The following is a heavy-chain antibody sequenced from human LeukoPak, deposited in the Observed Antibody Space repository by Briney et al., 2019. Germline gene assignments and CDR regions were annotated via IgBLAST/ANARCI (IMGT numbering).Heavy chain of an antibody. CDR3: ARDQYDTWSRRGNFDS. CDR2: IKLDGSEK. CDR1: GFTFSSYW. V-gene: IGHV3-7*03. D-gene: IGHD3-3*01. J-gene: IGHJ4*02. Sequence: QTGGSLRLSCAASGFTFSSYWMNWARQAPGKGLEWVANIKLDGSEKNYVDSVKGRFTISRDNTKNSLYLQMNSLRVEDTAVFYCARDQYDTWSRRGNFDSWGQGTLVIVSS.